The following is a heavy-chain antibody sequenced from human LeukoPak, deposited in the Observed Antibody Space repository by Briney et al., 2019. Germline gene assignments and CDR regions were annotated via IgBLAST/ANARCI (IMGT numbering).Heavy chain of an antibody. CDR2: ISGNGGST. D-gene: IGHD3-10*01. Sequence: GGSLRLSCAASGFTFSSYAMNWVRQAPGKGLEWVSAISGNGGSTYYADSVKGRFTISRDNSKNTLYLQMNSLRVEDTAVYYCARFTMASLYYGMDVWGQGTTVTVSS. V-gene: IGHV3-23*01. CDR1: GFTFSSYA. CDR3: ARFTMASLYYGMDV. J-gene: IGHJ6*02.